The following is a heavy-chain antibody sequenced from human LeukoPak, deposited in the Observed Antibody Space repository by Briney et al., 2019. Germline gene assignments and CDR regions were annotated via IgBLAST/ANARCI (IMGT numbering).Heavy chain of an antibody. Sequence: GGSLRLSCAASGFTFSSYAMHWVRQAPGKGLEWVAVISYDGSNKYYADSVKGRFTISRDNSKNTLYLQMNSLRAEDTAVYYCAREIDYGDYAGYWGQGTLVTVSS. CDR3: AREIDYGDYAGY. V-gene: IGHV3-30-3*01. D-gene: IGHD4-17*01. CDR1: GFTFSSYA. CDR2: ISYDGSNK. J-gene: IGHJ4*02.